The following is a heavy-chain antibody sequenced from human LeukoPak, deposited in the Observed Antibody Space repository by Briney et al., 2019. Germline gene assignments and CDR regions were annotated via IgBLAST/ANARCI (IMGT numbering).Heavy chain of an antibody. Sequence: GASVKVSCKASGYTFTSDDINWVRQATGQGLEWMEWMNPDSGNTGYVQKFQGRVTMTRDTSISTAYMELSGLRSEDTAVYYCTKGPGGTGSYAAYWGQGTLVTVSS. CDR1: GYTFTSDD. CDR3: TKGPGGTGSYAAY. D-gene: IGHD3-16*01. V-gene: IGHV1-8*01. CDR2: MNPDSGNT. J-gene: IGHJ4*02.